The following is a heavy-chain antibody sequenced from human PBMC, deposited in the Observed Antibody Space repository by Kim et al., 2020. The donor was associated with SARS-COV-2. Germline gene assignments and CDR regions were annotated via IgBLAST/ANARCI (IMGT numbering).Heavy chain of an antibody. Sequence: GGSLRLSCAASGFTFSDYWMSWVRQAPGKGLEWVANIKQDGSEEYYVDSVKGRFTISRDNTKNSLFLQMSSVRVEDAALYYCSRDVTQYVDGIGYYTSDQWGQESLVTVSS. V-gene: IGHV3-7*01. CDR1: GFTFSDYW. CDR3: SRDVTQYVDGIGYYTSDQ. J-gene: IGHJ4*02. CDR2: IKQDGSEE. D-gene: IGHD3-22*01.